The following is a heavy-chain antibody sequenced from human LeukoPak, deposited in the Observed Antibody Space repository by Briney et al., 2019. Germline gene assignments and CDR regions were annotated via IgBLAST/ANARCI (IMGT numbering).Heavy chain of an antibody. CDR1: GFTFSSYG. CDR3: AKDFIMVRGVIGLGWFDP. V-gene: IGHV3-30*18. J-gene: IGHJ5*02. D-gene: IGHD3-10*01. CDR2: ISYGGSNK. Sequence: PGRSLRLSCAASGFTFSSYGMHWVRQAPGKGLEWVAVISYGGSNKYYADSVKGRFTISRDNSKNTLYLQMNSLRAEDTAVYYCAKDFIMVRGVIGLGWFDPWGQGTLVTVSS.